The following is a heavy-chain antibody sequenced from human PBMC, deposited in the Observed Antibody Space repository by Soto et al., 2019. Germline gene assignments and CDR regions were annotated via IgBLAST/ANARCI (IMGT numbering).Heavy chain of an antibody. V-gene: IGHV1-2*04. CDR2: INPNSGGT. CDR3: ARNAEGFPYYYYYMDV. CDR1: GYTFTSYG. Sequence: ASVKVSCKASGYTFTSYGISWVRQAPGQGLEWMGWINPNSGGTNYAQKFQGWVTMTRDTSISTAYMELSRLRSDDTAVYYCARNAEGFPYYYYYMDVWGKGTTVTVSS. J-gene: IGHJ6*03.